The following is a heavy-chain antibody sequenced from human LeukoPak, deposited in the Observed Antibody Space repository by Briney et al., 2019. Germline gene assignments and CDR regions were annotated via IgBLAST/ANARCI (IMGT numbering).Heavy chain of an antibody. J-gene: IGHJ4*02. Sequence: GGSLRLSCAASGFTFSSYGMHWVRQAPGKGLEWVAVISYDGSNKYYADSVKGRFTISRDNSKNTLDLQMNSLRAEDTAVYYCAKKRRDYYGDPLGLDYWGQGTLVTVSS. V-gene: IGHV3-30*18. CDR1: GFTFSSYG. D-gene: IGHD3-3*01. CDR2: ISYDGSNK. CDR3: AKKRRDYYGDPLGLDY.